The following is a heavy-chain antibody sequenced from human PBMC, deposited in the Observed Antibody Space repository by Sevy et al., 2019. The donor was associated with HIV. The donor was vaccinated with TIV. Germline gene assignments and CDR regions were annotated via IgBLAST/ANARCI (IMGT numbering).Heavy chain of an antibody. D-gene: IGHD1-1*01. CDR2: ISFHATNK. CDR3: ALERLSSDVAEYFQN. CDR1: GFTFNRYS. J-gene: IGHJ1*01. V-gene: IGHV3-30-3*01. Sequence: GESLKISCAASGFTFNRYSMHWVRQAPGKGLEWVATISFHATNKHYPDSVKGRFTISRDNFQNSLFLQMDSLRPEDTAVYYCALERLSSDVAEYFQNWGQGTLVTVSS.